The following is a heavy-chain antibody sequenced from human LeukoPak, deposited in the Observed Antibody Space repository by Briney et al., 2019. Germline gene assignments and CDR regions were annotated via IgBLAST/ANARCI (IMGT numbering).Heavy chain of an antibody. CDR1: GFTFSSYG. CDR2: ISYDGSNK. Sequence: GGSLRLSCAASGFTFSSYGMHWVRQAPGKGLEWVAVISYDGSNKYYADSVKGRFTISRDNSKNTLYLQMNSLRAEDTAVYYCARVYDYGDFGTDYWAQGTLVTVSS. J-gene: IGHJ4*02. V-gene: IGHV3-30*03. D-gene: IGHD4-17*01. CDR3: ARVYDYGDFGTDY.